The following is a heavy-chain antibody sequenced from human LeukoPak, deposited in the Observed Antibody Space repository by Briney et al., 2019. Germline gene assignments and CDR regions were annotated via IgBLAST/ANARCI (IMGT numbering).Heavy chain of an antibody. V-gene: IGHV3-43D*03. CDR1: GFTFDDYA. Sequence: GGSLRLSCAASGFTFDDYAMHWVRQAPGKGLEWASLISWDGGSTYYADSVKGRFTISRDNSKNSLYLQMNSLRAEDTALYYCAKGAVVLMVYAHFDYWGQGTLVTVSS. J-gene: IGHJ4*02. CDR3: AKGAVVLMVYAHFDY. D-gene: IGHD2-8*01. CDR2: ISWDGGST.